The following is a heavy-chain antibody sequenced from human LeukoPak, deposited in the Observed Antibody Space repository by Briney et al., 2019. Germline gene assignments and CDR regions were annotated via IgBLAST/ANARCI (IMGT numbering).Heavy chain of an antibody. CDR1: GFTFSDYY. J-gene: IGHJ4*02. V-gene: IGHV3-11*01. CDR2: ISSSGSTI. CDR3: ARVLSWELPRLGEFDY. D-gene: IGHD1-26*01. Sequence: GGSLRLYCAASGFTFSDYYMRWIRQAPGKGLEWVSYISSSGSTIYYADSVKGRFTISRDNAKNSLYLQMNSLRAEDTAVYYCARVLSWELPRLGEFDYWGQGTLVTVSS.